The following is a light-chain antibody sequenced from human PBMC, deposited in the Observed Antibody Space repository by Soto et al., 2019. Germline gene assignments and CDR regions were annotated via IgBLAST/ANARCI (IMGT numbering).Light chain of an antibody. CDR3: QQYGSFT. Sequence: EIVLTQSPGTLSLSPGERATLSCRASQSVSSSYLAWYQQKPGQAPRLLIYGASSRATGIPDRSSGSGSGTDFTLTISRLEPEDFAVYYCQQYGSFTFGPGTKVDIK. V-gene: IGKV3-20*01. J-gene: IGKJ3*01. CDR2: GAS. CDR1: QSVSSSY.